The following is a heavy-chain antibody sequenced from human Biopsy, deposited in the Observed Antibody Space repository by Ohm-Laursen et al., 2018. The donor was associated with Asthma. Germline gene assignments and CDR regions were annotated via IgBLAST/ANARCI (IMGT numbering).Heavy chain of an antibody. CDR2: ISSLSRYK. J-gene: IGHJ4*01. V-gene: IGHV3-21*01. CDR3: ASDFTIGSGSPFHF. Sequence: SLRLSCTASGFDFSDYTMNWVRQAPGKGLEWVSSISSLSRYKYYSDSLRGRVTISRDNAKSSLHLQMSSLRAEDTAVYFCASDFTIGSGSPFHFWGPGTLVTVSS. CDR1: GFDFSDYT. D-gene: IGHD3-10*01.